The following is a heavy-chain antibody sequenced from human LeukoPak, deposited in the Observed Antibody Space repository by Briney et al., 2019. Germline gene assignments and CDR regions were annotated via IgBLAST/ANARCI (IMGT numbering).Heavy chain of an antibody. D-gene: IGHD3-16*02. J-gene: IGHJ4*02. Sequence: PSETLSLTCTVSGASISSSNWWTWVRQPPGEALEWIGEIYHAGSTKYNPSLKSRLTTSVDKSNNSFSLSLTSVTAADTAVYYCARSDIWGSYRFLDYWGQGALVTVSS. CDR3: ARSDIWGSYRFLDY. V-gene: IGHV4-4*02. CDR1: GASISSSNW. CDR2: IYHAGST.